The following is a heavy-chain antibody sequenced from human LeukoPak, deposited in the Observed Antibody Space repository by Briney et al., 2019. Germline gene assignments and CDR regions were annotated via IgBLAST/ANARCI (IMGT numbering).Heavy chain of an antibody. CDR2: ITWDGGNT. CDR1: GFSFDDYA. Sequence: GGSLRLSCAASGFSFDDYAMHWVRQAPGKGLEWVSLITWDGGNTYYADSVKGRFTISRDNSKNSLYLQMNSLRAEDTALYYCARAREYMDVWGKGTTVTVSS. CDR3: ARAREYMDV. V-gene: IGHV3-43D*03. J-gene: IGHJ6*03.